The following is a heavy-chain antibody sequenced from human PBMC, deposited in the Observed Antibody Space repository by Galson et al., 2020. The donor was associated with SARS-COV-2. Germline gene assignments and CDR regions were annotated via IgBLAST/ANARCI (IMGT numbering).Heavy chain of an antibody. D-gene: IGHD6-19*01. CDR3: AGRVAGAGSLHI. J-gene: IGHJ3*02. Sequence: SQTLSHTCAISGDRVSSNSAAWNWIRQSPSRGLEWLGRTYYRSQWSTDYAVSVKSRITINPDTSKNQFSLQLNSVTPEDTAIYYCAGRVAGAGSLHIWGQGTMVIGSS. CDR1: GDRVSSNSAA. V-gene: IGHV6-1*01. CDR2: TYYRSQWST.